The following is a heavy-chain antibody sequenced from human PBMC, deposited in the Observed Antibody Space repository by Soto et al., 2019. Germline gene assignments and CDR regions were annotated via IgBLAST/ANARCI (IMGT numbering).Heavy chain of an antibody. CDR3: ARDTFPHYYYYMDV. CDR1: GYSFTNYY. Sequence: ASAKVSCKASGYSFTNYYMHWVRQAPGQGLEWMGIINPSGGGTSYAQKFQGRVTMTRDTSTSTVYMELSSLRSEDTAVYYCARDTFPHYYYYMDVWGKGTTVTVSS. V-gene: IGHV1-46*03. D-gene: IGHD3-16*01. CDR2: INPSGGGT. J-gene: IGHJ6*03.